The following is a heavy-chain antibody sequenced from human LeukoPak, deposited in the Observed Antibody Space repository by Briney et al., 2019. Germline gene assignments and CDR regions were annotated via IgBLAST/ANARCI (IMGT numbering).Heavy chain of an antibody. CDR3: AKDPIVFNSGNYYLGTFDI. CDR2: ISSSGGT. V-gene: IGHV3-23*01. J-gene: IGHJ3*02. CDR1: GFTLSSYA. Sequence: GESLRLSCAASGFTLSSYAMSWVRQAPGKGPEWVSAISSSGGTYYRDSVKGRFTITRDNHKNTLYLQMNSLRAEDTAVYYCAKDPIVFNSGNYYLGTFDIWGQGTMVTVSS. D-gene: IGHD1-26*01.